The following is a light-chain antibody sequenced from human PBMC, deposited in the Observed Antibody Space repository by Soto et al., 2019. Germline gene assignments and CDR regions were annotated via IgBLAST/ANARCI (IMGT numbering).Light chain of an antibody. CDR2: EGI. V-gene: IGLV2-23*01. Sequence: QSVLTQPASVSGSPGQSITISCSGTSSNIGGYNVVSWYQQHPGKAPKVIVYEGIKRPSGVSDRFSGSTSGSTASLTISGLQAEDEAEYHCCSYVGATTYVFGSGTKVTV. J-gene: IGLJ1*01. CDR3: CSYVGATTYV. CDR1: SSNIGGYNV.